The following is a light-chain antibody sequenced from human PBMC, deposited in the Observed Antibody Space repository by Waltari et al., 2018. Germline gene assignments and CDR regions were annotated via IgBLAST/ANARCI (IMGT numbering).Light chain of an antibody. CDR3: QQYGSSPHT. J-gene: IGKJ2*01. CDR2: GAS. Sequence: EIVLTQSPGTLSLSPGERATLSCRASQSVSSSLVWYQQKPGQAPRRLIYGASTRATGIPDRFSGSGSGTDFTLTISRLEPEDFVVYYCQQYGSSPHTFGQGTKLEIK. CDR1: QSVSSS. V-gene: IGKV3-20*01.